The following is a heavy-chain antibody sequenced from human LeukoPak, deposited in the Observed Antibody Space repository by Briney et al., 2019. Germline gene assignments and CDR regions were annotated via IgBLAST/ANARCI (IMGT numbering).Heavy chain of an antibody. CDR1: GFTFSSYA. CDR3: VNGRPRYYAGLVSYFYY. D-gene: IGHD3-9*01. Sequence: GGSLRLSCAASGFTFSSYAMSWVRQAPGKGLEWVSAISGSGGSTYYADSVKGRFTISRDNSKNTLYLQMNSLRAEDTAEYSGVNGRPRYYAGLVSYFYYGDEAPVAAVS. J-gene: IGHJ4*02. CDR2: ISGSGGST. V-gene: IGHV3-23*01.